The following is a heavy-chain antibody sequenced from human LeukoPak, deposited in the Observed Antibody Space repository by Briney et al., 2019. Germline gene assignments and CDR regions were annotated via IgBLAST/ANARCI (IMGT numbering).Heavy chain of an antibody. CDR2: IRGKANSYAT. V-gene: IGHV3-73*01. Sequence: PGGSLRLSCAASGFTFSGSAMHWVRQASGKGLEWVGRIRGKANSYATAYAASVKGRFTISRDDSKNTAYLQMNSLKTEDTAVYYCTRYYDSSGFNWFDPWGQGTLVTVSS. J-gene: IGHJ5*02. D-gene: IGHD3-22*01. CDR3: TRYYDSSGFNWFDP. CDR1: GFTFSGSA.